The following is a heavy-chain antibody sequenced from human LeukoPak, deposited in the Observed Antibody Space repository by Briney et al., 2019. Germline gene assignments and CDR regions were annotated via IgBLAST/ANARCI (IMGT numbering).Heavy chain of an antibody. V-gene: IGHV4-31*03. D-gene: IGHD3-10*01. Sequence: SETLSLTCTVSGGSISSGGYYWSWIRQHPGKGLEWIGYIYYSGSTYYNPSLKSRVTISVDTSKNQFSLKLSSVTAADTAVYYCARVSRRITMVRGVYFDYWGQGTLVTVSS. J-gene: IGHJ4*02. CDR2: IYYSGST. CDR3: ARVSRRITMVRGVYFDY. CDR1: GGSISSGGYY.